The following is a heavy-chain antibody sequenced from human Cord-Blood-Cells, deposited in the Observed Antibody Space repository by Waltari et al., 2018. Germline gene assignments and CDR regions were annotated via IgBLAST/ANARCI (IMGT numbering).Heavy chain of an antibody. D-gene: IGHD6-13*01. J-gene: IGHJ4*02. CDR2: INHSGST. V-gene: IGHV4-34*01. Sequence: QVQLQQWGAGLLKPSETLSLTCAVYAGSFSGYYWSWIRQPPGKGLEWLGEINHSGSTNYNPSLKSRVTIAVDTSKNQFSLKLSSVTAADTAVYYCARESSSSWYFDYWGQGTLVTVSS. CDR3: ARESSSSWYFDY. CDR1: AGSFSGYY.